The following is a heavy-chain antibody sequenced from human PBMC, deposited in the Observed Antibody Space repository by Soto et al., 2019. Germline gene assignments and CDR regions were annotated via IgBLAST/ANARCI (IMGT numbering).Heavy chain of an antibody. CDR3: ARDISSDSLFGY. CDR1: GGSFSIYY. J-gene: IGHJ4*02. CDR2: ITNNGST. D-gene: IGHD3-22*01. V-gene: IGHV4-34*01. Sequence: PSETLCLTCAVYGGSFSIYYWSWIRQPPGKGLEWIGEITNNGSTSYNPSLKSRVTISVDTSKNQFSLKLNSVTAADTAVYYCARDISSDSLFGYWGQGALVT.